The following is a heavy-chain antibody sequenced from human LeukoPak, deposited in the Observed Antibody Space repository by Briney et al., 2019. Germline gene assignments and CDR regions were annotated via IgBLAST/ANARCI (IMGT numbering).Heavy chain of an antibody. Sequence: GGSLRLSCAASGFTFSNYGMHWVRQAPGKGLEWAALIWSDGTNTYYADSVKGRFTISRDNSKNTLYLQMNNLRAEDTAVYFCARDSYWGQGTLVTVSS. J-gene: IGHJ4*02. V-gene: IGHV3-33*01. CDR2: IWSDGTNT. CDR3: ARDSY. CDR1: GFTFSNYG.